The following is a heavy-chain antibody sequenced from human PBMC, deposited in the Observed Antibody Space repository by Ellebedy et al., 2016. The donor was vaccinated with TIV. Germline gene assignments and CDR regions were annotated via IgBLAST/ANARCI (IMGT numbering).Heavy chain of an antibody. V-gene: IGHV3-74*01. J-gene: IGHJ4*02. CDR2: VNGDGRST. CDR3: TTGPSAISLY. CDR1: GFTFYSYW. D-gene: IGHD1-1*01. Sequence: GGSLRLSCAASGFTFYSYWMHWVRQAPGKGLVWVSRVNGDGRSTRYADSVKGRFTISRDNSKNSLFLQMNSLRADDTAVYFCTTGPSAISLYWGQGSLVTVSS.